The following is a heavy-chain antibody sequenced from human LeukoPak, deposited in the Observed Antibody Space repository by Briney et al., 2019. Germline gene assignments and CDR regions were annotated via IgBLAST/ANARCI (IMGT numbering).Heavy chain of an antibody. J-gene: IGHJ4*02. Sequence: GGSLRLSCAASGFTVSSNYMSWVRQAPGKGLEWVAFIRYDGSNKYYADSVKGRFTISRDNSKNTLYLQMNSLRAEDTAVYYCAKLLVVGYLFWGQGTLVTVSS. CDR1: GFTVSSNY. V-gene: IGHV3-30*02. CDR3: AKLLVVGYLF. D-gene: IGHD2-15*01. CDR2: IRYDGSNK.